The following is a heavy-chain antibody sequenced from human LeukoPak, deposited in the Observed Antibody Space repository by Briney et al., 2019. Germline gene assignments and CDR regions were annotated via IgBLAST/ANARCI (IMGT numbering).Heavy chain of an antibody. V-gene: IGHV4-59*01. CDR2: IYYSGST. CDR3: ASSSGWQRGIDY. J-gene: IGHJ4*02. CDR1: GGSISSYY. D-gene: IGHD6-19*01. Sequence: PETLSLTCTVSGGSISSYYWSWIRQPPGKGLEWIGYIYYSGSTNYNPSLKGRVTISVDTSKNQFSLKLSSVTAADTAVYYCASSSGWQRGIDYWGQGTLVTVSS.